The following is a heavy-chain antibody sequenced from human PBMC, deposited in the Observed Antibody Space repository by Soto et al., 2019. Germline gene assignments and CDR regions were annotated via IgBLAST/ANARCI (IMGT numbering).Heavy chain of an antibody. V-gene: IGHV3-23*01. CDR3: AKDAPRRSGWYHFDY. D-gene: IGHD6-19*01. CDR2: IDNTGTRT. J-gene: IGHJ4*02. Sequence: GGSLRLSCAASGFIFNNFDMCWVRQAPGEGLEWVSGIDNTGTRTYYADSVRGRFTISRDNSKNTLYLQMNSLGVEDTAVYYCAKDAPRRSGWYHFDYWGQGALVTVSS. CDR1: GFIFNNFD.